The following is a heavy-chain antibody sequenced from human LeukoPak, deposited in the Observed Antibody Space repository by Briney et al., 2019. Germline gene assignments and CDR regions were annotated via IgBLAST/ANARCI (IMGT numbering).Heavy chain of an antibody. J-gene: IGHJ6*03. Sequence: ASVKVSCKASGYTFTGYYMHWVRQAPGQGLEWMGWINSNSGGTNYAQKFQGRVTMTRDTSISTAYMELSRLRSDDTAVYYCARDYDILTGYYSMDVWGKGTTVTVSS. CDR3: ARDYDILTGYYSMDV. D-gene: IGHD3-9*01. CDR2: INSNSGGT. CDR1: GYTFTGYY. V-gene: IGHV1-2*02.